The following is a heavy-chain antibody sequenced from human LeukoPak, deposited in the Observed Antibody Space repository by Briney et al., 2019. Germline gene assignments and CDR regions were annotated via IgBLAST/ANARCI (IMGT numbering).Heavy chain of an antibody. D-gene: IGHD3-3*01. CDR3: ARQYLQSNRFLGYYYYMDV. J-gene: IGHJ6*03. V-gene: IGHV4-59*01. CDR1: GGSISSYY. Sequence: SETLSLTCTVSGGSISSYYWSWIRQPPGKGLEWIGYIYYSGSTNYNPSLKSRVTISVDTSKNQFSLKLSSVTAADTAVYYCARQYLQSNRFLGYYYYMDVWGKGTTVTVSS. CDR2: IYYSGST.